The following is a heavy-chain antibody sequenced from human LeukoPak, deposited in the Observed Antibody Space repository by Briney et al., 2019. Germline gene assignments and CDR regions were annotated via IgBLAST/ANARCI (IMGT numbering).Heavy chain of an antibody. D-gene: IGHD1-26*01. J-gene: IGHJ4*02. CDR2: INQDGSEK. V-gene: IGHV3-7*01. CDR1: GFTFSSYW. Sequence: GGSLRLSCAASGFTFSSYWMSWVRQAPGKGLEWVANINQDGSEKYYVGSVKGRFTISRGNAKNSLYLQMNSLRAEDTAVYYCAREVVGGTVGGCTNDYWGQGNLVTVSS. CDR3: AREVVGGTVGGCTNDY.